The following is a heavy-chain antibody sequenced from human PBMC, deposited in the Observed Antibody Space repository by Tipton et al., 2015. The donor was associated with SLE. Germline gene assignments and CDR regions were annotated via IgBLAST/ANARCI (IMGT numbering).Heavy chain of an antibody. CDR1: GGSISNYF. CDR3: GRTGIAAVPSAAFDI. J-gene: IGHJ3*02. Sequence: TLSLTCTVSGGSISNYFWSWMRQPAGKGLEWIGRIYTSGGTHYNPSPKSRDTMSVDPPKNQFSLKLSSVTAADTAVFYCGRTGIAAVPSAAFDIWGQGTMVTVTS. V-gene: IGHV4-4*07. CDR2: IYTSGGT. D-gene: IGHD6-13*01.